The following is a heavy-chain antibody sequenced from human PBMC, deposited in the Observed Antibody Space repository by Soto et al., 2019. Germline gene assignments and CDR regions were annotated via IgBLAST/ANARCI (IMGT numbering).Heavy chain of an antibody. V-gene: IGHV1-46*03. CDR3: VRDPSSGYRSFDY. D-gene: IGHD3-22*01. J-gene: IGHJ4*02. CDR2: INLSADRT. CDR1: GYIFTNYY. Sequence: GASVKVSCKASGYIFTNYYIHWVRQAPGQGLGWMGIINLSADRTSYAQKFQGRFTVTMDTSTSTVYMELGSLRSEDTAVYYCVRDPSSGYRSFDYWGQGTLVTVSS.